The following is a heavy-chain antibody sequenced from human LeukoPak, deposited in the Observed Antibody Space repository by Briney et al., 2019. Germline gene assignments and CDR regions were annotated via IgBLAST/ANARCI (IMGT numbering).Heavy chain of an antibody. V-gene: IGHV3-7*01. CDR1: GFTFTNCW. D-gene: IGHD5-18*01. CDR2: IKQDGSEE. Sequence: PGGSLRLSCVASGFTFTNCWMSWVRQVPGKGLEWVANIKQDGSEELYADSVRGRYTISRDNAKNSLYLQMNSLRAEDTAVYHCARGYSYGLAPFDYWGQGTLVSVSS. J-gene: IGHJ4*02. CDR3: ARGYSYGLAPFDY.